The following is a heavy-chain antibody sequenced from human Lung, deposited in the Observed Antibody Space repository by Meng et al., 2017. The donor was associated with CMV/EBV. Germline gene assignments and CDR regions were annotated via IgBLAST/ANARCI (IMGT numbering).Heavy chain of an antibody. J-gene: IGHJ4*02. CDR1: GYTFTNYG. D-gene: IGHD1-26*01. CDR3: ARVEVGITSGDY. V-gene: IGHV1-18*01. CDR2: ISAYNGNT. Sequence: QAQLVQSGGEGEKPGASLKVSCKASGYTFTNYGITWVRQAPGQGLEWMGWISAYNGNTNYAQTLQGRLTMTTDTSTSTAYMELRSLRSDDTAVYYCARVEVGITSGDYWGQGTLVTVSS.